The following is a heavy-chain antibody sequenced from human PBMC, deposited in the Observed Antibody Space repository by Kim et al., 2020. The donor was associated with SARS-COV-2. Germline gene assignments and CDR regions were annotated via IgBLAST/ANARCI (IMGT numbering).Heavy chain of an antibody. J-gene: IGHJ5*02. V-gene: IGHV4-34*01. D-gene: IGHD2-8*01. CDR3: ARGLSANGVCYTS. Sequence: YNPSLKSRVTISVDTSKNQFSLKLSSVTAADTAVYYCARGLSANGVCYTSWGQGTLVTVSS.